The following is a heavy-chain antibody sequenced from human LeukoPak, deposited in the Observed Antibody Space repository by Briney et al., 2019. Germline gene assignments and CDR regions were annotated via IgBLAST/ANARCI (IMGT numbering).Heavy chain of an antibody. Sequence: ASVKVSCKASGYTFTSYGISWVRQAPGQGLDWMGWISAYNGNTNYAQKLQGRVTMTTDTSTSTAYMELRSLRSDDTAVYYCARDRPLWFVELSYEYYFDYWGQGTLVTVPS. CDR1: GYTFTSYG. CDR3: ARDRPLWFVELSYEYYFDY. CDR2: ISAYNGNT. V-gene: IGHV1-18*01. J-gene: IGHJ4*02. D-gene: IGHD3-10*01.